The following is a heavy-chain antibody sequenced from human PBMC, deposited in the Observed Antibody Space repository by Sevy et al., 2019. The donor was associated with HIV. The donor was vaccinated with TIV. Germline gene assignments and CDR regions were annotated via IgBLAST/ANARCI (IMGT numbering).Heavy chain of an antibody. V-gene: IGHV3-30-3*01. Sequence: GGSLRLSCAASGFTFSSYAMHWVRQAPGKGLEWVAVISYDGSNKYYADSVKGRFTISRDNSKNTKYLQMNSRRAEDTAVYYCARGPLAYPYYFDYWGQGTLVTVSS. J-gene: IGHJ4*02. CDR1: GFTFSSYA. CDR3: ARGPLAYPYYFDY. CDR2: ISYDGSNK.